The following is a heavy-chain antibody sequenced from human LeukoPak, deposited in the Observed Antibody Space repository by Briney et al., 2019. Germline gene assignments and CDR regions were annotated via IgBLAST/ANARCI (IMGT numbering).Heavy chain of an antibody. D-gene: IGHD4-23*01. CDR1: GYSISSGNY. V-gene: IGHV4-38-2*02. Sequence: PSETLSHTCTVSGYSISSGNYWGWIRQSPGKGLEWIGNIYHSGTTYYNPSLKSRVTISVDTSKNQFSLKLSSVTAADTAVYYCARGYGGHVDYWGQGTLVTVSS. CDR3: ARGYGGHVDY. J-gene: IGHJ4*02. CDR2: IYHSGTT.